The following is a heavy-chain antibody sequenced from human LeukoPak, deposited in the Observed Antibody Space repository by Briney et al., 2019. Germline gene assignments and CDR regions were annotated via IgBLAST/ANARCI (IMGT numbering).Heavy chain of an antibody. V-gene: IGHV1-18*01. Sequence: ASVKVSCKASGYTFTSYGISWVRQAPGQGLEWMGWISAYNGNTNYAQKLQGRVTITTDESTSTAYMELSSLRSEDTVVYYCARVPLVNYYDSSGYFDYWGQGTLVTVSS. J-gene: IGHJ4*02. CDR1: GYTFTSYG. CDR2: ISAYNGNT. D-gene: IGHD3-22*01. CDR3: ARVPLVNYYDSSGYFDY.